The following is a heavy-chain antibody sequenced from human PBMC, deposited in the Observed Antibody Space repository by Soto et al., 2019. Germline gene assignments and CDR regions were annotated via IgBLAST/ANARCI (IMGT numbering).Heavy chain of an antibody. V-gene: IGHV3-21*01. Sequence: EVQLVESGGGLVKPGGSLRLSCAASGFTFSSYSMNWVRQAPGKGLEWVSSISSSSSYIYYADSVKGRFTISRDNAKKSRYLQMNSLRAEDTAVYYCARQTYYYDSSGYYYVDYWGQGTLVTVSS. CDR1: GFTFSSYS. CDR3: ARQTYYYDSSGYYYVDY. CDR2: ISSSSSYI. D-gene: IGHD3-22*01. J-gene: IGHJ4*02.